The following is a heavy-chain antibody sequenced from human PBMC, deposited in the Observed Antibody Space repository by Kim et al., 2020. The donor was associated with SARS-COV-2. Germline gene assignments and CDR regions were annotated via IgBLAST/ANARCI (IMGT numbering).Heavy chain of an antibody. D-gene: IGHD2-2*01. Sequence: GGSLRLSCAASGFTFSSYAMSWVRQAPGKGLEWVSAISGSGGSTYYADSVKGRFTISRDNSKNTLYLQMNSLRAEDTAVYYCAKAPGDCSSTSCYGYGGTAFDIWGQGTMVTVSS. CDR3: AKAPGDCSSTSCYGYGGTAFDI. CDR1: GFTFSSYA. V-gene: IGHV3-23*01. J-gene: IGHJ3*02. CDR2: ISGSGGST.